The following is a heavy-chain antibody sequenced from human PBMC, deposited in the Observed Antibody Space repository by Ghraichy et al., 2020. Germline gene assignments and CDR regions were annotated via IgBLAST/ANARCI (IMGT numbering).Heavy chain of an antibody. Sequence: GGSLRLSCAASGFTFSSYSMNWVRQAPGKGLEWVSYISSSSSTIYYADSVKGRFTISRDNAKNSLYLQMNSLRDEDTAVYYCARRLGYCSGGSCSTWGQGTLVTVSS. CDR3: ARRLGYCSGGSCST. CDR2: ISSSSSTI. J-gene: IGHJ5*02. D-gene: IGHD2-15*01. V-gene: IGHV3-48*02. CDR1: GFTFSSYS.